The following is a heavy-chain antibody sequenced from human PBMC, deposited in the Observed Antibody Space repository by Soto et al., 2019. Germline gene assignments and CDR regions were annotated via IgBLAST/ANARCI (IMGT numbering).Heavy chain of an antibody. J-gene: IGHJ4*02. CDR1: EYTFTNYN. CDR2: IRPSGVNT. Sequence: QVQLVQSGAEVKKPGASVKVSCKASEYTFTNYNVHWLRQAPGQGLEWMGMIRPSGVNTGYARRFQGRVTVTRDRSTSTVYMELTSLTSDDTGVYYWAREPKESFYFDFWGQGTLVTVSS. CDR3: AREPKESFYFDF. V-gene: IGHV1-46*01.